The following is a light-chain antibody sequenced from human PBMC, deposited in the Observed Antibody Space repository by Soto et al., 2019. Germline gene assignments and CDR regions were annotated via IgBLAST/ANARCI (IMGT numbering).Light chain of an antibody. V-gene: IGKV3-20*01. CDR3: QQYGDAPAT. Sequence: VMKQSPAILSLSPGERATLSCRASQSVTNDFLAWYQQQPGQAHSLLVYGPTGRAIGIPGRFSGSGSGTDFTLTISSLEPEDFALYYCQQYGDAPATFGPGTKVEI. J-gene: IGKJ1*01. CDR1: QSVTNDF. CDR2: GPT.